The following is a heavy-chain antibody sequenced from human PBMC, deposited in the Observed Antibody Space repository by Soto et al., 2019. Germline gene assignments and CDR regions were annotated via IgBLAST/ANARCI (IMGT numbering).Heavy chain of an antibody. CDR2: IKSKTDGGTT. D-gene: IGHD1-7*01. Sequence: GGSLRLSCVASGFTFSDAWMSWVRQAPGKGLEWVGRIKSKTDGGTTDYTAPVKGRFTISRDTAKNTMYLQMNNLRREDTAVYYCARTSKLWREFDPWGQGTLVTVSS. CDR3: ARTSKLWREFDP. CDR1: GFTFSDAW. V-gene: IGHV3-15*01. J-gene: IGHJ5*02.